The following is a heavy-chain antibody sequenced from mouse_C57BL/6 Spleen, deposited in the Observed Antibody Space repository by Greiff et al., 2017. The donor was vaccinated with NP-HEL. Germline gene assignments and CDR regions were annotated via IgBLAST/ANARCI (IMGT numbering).Heavy chain of an antibody. CDR1: GFNIKDDY. V-gene: IGHV14-4*01. J-gene: IGHJ2*01. CDR2: IDPENGDT. D-gene: IGHD1-1*01. Sequence: EVQLQQSGAELVRPGASVKLSCTASGFNIKDDYMHWVKQRPEQGLEWIGWIDPENGDTEYASKFQGKATITADTSSNTAYLQLSSMRSEDTAVYYCTVSTTVVAKDYWGQGTTVTVSS. CDR3: TVSTTVVAKDY.